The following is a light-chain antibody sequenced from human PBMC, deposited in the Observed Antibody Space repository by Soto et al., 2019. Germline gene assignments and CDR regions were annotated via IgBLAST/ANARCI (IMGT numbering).Light chain of an antibody. V-gene: IGKV3D-15*01. Sequence: ESVLTQSPGALSLSPRERATLSCRASQSVSSNYLAWYQQKPGQAPRLLIYGASTRATGIPGRFSGSGSGTDFTLTISSLQSEDLAVYYRQQYNNWPWTFGQGTKV. CDR2: GAS. CDR3: QQYNNWPWT. CDR1: QSVSSN. J-gene: IGKJ1*01.